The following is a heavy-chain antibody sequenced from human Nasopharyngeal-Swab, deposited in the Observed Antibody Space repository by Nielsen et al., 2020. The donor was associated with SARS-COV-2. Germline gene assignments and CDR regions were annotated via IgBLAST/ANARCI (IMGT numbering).Heavy chain of an antibody. D-gene: IGHD6-13*01. CDR3: ATAGIAAAGKPLTY. CDR1: GFTFSAYI. J-gene: IGHJ4*02. CDR2: ISSYGTV. Sequence: GESLKISCAASGFTFSAYIMNWVRQAPGKGLEWVSYISSYGTVYYADSVKDRFTISRDNAKNSLYLQLNNLRVEDTALYYCATAGIAAAGKPLTYWGQGTLVSVPS. V-gene: IGHV3-69-1*01.